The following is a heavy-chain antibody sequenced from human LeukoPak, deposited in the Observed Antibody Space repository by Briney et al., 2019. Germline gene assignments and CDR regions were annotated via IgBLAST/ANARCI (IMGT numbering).Heavy chain of an antibody. D-gene: IGHD4-17*01. CDR3: ARLRGGDYNDVFDV. J-gene: IGHJ3*01. CDR1: GGSISSSSYY. V-gene: IGHV4-39*07. Sequence: SETLSLTCTVSGGSISSSSYYWGWIRQPPGKGLEWIGGIYYSGSTYYSPSLKSRVTISVDTSKNQFSLKLSSVTAADTAVYYCARLRGGDYNDVFDVWGQGTLVTVSS. CDR2: IYYSGST.